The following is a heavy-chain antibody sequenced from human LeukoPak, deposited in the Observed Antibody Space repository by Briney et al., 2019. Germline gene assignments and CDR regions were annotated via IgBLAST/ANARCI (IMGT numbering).Heavy chain of an antibody. CDR3: ARGLWFGDYYMDV. CDR2: IYYSGST. Sequence: SETLSLTCTVSGGSISSYYWSWIRQPPGKGLEWIGYIYYSGSTNYNPSLKSRVTISVDTSKNQFSLKLSSVTAADTAVYYCARGLWFGDYYMDVWGKGTTVTVSS. J-gene: IGHJ6*03. V-gene: IGHV4-59*01. CDR1: GGSISSYY. D-gene: IGHD3-10*01.